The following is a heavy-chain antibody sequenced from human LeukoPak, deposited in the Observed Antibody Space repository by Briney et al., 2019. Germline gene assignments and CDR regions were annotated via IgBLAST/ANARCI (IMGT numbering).Heavy chain of an antibody. CDR2: IIPVFGTA. J-gene: IGHJ5*02. CDR3: ATDSYSSSWYGWFDP. V-gene: IGHV1-69*13. CDR1: GGTFSSYA. Sequence: GASVKVSCKASGGTFSSYAISWVRQAPGQGLEWMGGIIPVFGTANYAQKFQGRVTITADESTSTAYMELSSLRSEDTAVYYCATDSYSSSWYGWFDPWGQGTLVTVSS. D-gene: IGHD6-13*01.